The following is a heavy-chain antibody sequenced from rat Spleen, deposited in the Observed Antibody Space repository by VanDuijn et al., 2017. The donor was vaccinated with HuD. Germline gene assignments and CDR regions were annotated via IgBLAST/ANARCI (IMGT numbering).Heavy chain of an antibody. V-gene: IGHV5-25*01. D-gene: IGHD1-12*02. J-gene: IGHJ1*01. CDR1: RFTFSNYY. Sequence: EVQLVESGGGLVQPGRSMKLSCAASRFTFSNYYMAWVRQAPTKGLEWVASISTGGGSTYYPDSVKGRFTISRDNAENTIYLQMDSLRSEDTATYYCARHYYDGSYYYWYFDFWGPGTMVTVSS. CDR2: ISTGGGST. CDR3: ARHYYDGSYYYWYFDF.